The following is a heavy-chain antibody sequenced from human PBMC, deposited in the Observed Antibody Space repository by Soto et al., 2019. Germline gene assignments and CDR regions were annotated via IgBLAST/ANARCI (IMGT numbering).Heavy chain of an antibody. J-gene: IGHJ5*01. CDR1: GFTFNNYG. D-gene: IGHD3-16*01. V-gene: IGHV3-33*01. CDR2: IWDNGSTE. Sequence: QVQLVESGGGVVQPGRSLTLSCAASGFTFNNYGMHWVRQAPGKGLEWVAIIWDNGSTEYYADSVKGRFTISRDTSKSTLYLQMNSLRAEDTAIYFCARDRNRVGGHNWFDSWGQGTLVTVSS. CDR3: ARDRNRVGGHNWFDS.